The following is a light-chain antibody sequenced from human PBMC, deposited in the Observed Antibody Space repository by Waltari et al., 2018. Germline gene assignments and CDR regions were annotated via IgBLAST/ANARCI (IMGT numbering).Light chain of an antibody. CDR3: QQYNNWPPLYT. V-gene: IGKV3-15*01. J-gene: IGKJ2*01. Sequence: EIVMTQSPATLSVSPGERATLSSRASQSVSSNLAWYQQKPGQAPRLLIYGASTRATGIPARFSGSGSGTEFTLTISSMQSEDFAVYYCQQYNNWPPLYTFGQGTKLEIK. CDR2: GAS. CDR1: QSVSSN.